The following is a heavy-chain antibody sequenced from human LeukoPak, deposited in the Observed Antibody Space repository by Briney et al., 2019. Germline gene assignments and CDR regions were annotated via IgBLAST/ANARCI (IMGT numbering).Heavy chain of an antibody. D-gene: IGHD1-26*01. Sequence: GGSLRLSCAASGFTFSSYSMNWVRQAPGKGLEWVSYISSSSSTIYYADSVKGRFTISRDNAKNSLYLQMNSLRAEDTAVYYCARGGRKSSGSYTHDAFDIWGQGTMVTVSS. J-gene: IGHJ3*02. V-gene: IGHV3-48*04. CDR1: GFTFSSYS. CDR3: ARGGRKSSGSYTHDAFDI. CDR2: ISSSSSTI.